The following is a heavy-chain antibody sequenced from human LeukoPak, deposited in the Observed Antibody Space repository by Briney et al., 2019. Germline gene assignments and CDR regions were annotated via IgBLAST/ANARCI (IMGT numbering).Heavy chain of an antibody. CDR1: GYNFTSYG. CDR2: ISAYSGNI. V-gene: IGHV1-18*01. Sequence: GASVKVSCKASGYNFTSYGISWVRQVPGQGLEWMGWISAYSGNINYAQNLQGRVTMTTDTSTSTAYMELRSLRSDDTAVYYCARVQEVVAAKGFDYWGQGTLVTVSS. D-gene: IGHD2-15*01. J-gene: IGHJ4*02. CDR3: ARVQEVVAAKGFDY.